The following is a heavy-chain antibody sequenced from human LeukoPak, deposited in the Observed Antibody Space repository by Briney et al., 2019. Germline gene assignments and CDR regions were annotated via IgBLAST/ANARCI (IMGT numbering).Heavy chain of an antibody. CDR2: INPNSGNT. J-gene: IGHJ4*02. D-gene: IGHD7-27*01. V-gene: IGHV1-8*01. CDR3: AKVPRELTGK. Sequence: ASVKVSCKASGYTFTSYDINWVRQATGQGLKWMGYINPNSGNTVYAQKFQGRVTMTRNTSISTAYMELSSLRSEDTAVYYCAKVPRELTGKWGQGTLVTVSS. CDR1: GYTFTSYD.